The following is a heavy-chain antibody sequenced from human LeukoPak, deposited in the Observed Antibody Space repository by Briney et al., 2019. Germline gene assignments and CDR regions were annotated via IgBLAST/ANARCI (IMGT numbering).Heavy chain of an antibody. CDR1: GFTFSSYG. J-gene: IGHJ6*03. V-gene: IGHV3-33*06. CDR3: AKSAQYYYYYYLDV. Sequence: PVRSLRLSCAASGFTFSSYGMHWVRQAPGKGLEWVAVIWYDGSNKYYADSVKGRFTISRDNSKNTLYLQMNSLRAEDTAVYYCAKSAQYYYYYYLDVWGKGTTVTVSS. CDR2: IWYDGSNK.